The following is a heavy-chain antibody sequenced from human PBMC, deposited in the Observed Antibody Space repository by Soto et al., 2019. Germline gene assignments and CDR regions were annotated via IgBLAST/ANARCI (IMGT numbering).Heavy chain of an antibody. CDR3: ARGGRFGELPNWFDP. Sequence: GASVNVSCKASGVTFSSYAISWVLQAPGQGLEWMGGIIPIFGTANYAQKFQGRVTITADESTSTAYMELSSLRSEDTAVYYCARGGRFGELPNWFDPWGQGTLVTVSS. CDR1: GVTFSSYA. CDR2: IIPIFGTA. D-gene: IGHD3-10*01. V-gene: IGHV1-69*13. J-gene: IGHJ5*02.